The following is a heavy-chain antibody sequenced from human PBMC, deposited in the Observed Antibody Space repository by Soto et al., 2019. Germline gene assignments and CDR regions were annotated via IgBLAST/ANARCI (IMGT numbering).Heavy chain of an antibody. CDR3: ARDRVWGSYRGPFDY. D-gene: IGHD3-16*02. CDR2: IIPIFGTA. CDR1: GGTFSSYA. V-gene: IGHV1-69*13. J-gene: IGHJ4*02. Sequence: ASVKVSCKASGGTFSSYAISWVRQAPGQGLEWMGGIIPIFGTANYAQKFQGRVTITADESTSTAYMELSSLRSEDTAVYYCARDRVWGSYRGPFDYWGQGTLVTVSS.